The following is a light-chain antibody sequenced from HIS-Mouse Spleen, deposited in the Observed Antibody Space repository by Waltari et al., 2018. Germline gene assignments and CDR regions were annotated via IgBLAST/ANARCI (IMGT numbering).Light chain of an antibody. CDR3: YSTDSSGNHRV. CDR1: ALPKKY. CDR2: EDS. V-gene: IGLV3-10*01. Sequence: SYELTQPPSVSVSPGQTARITCSGDALPKKYAYWYQQKSGQASVLVIYEDSKRPSGIPERFSGSSSGTMATLTISVAQVEDEADYYCYSTDSSGNHRVFGGGTKLTVL. J-gene: IGLJ2*01.